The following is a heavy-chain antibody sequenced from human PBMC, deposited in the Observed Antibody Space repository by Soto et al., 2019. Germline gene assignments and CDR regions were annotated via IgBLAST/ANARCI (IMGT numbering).Heavy chain of an antibody. V-gene: IGHV4-34*01. J-gene: IGHJ4*02. Sequence: QVQLQQWGAGLLKPSETLSLTCAVYGGSFSGYYWTWIRQPPGKGLEWIGEINHSGSTNYNPSLNSRVTISVDTSKNQFSLKLSSVTAADTAVYYCARGGEIVVVVSNTGRYFDYWGQGTLVTVSS. CDR3: ARGGEIVVVVSNTGRYFDY. CDR1: GGSFSGYY. CDR2: INHSGST. D-gene: IGHD2-15*01.